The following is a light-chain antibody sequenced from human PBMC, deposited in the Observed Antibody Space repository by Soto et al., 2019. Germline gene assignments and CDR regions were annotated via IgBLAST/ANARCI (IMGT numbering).Light chain of an antibody. V-gene: IGKV3-20*01. Sequence: IVFTPSRGTLYLSPCERATLSWSASQSVSSSYLAWYQQKPGQAPRLLIYGASSRATGIPDRFSGSGSGTDFTLTISRLEPEDFAVYYCQQYGSSPQTFGQGTKVDIK. CDR2: GAS. CDR3: QQYGSSPQT. CDR1: QSVSSSY. J-gene: IGKJ1*01.